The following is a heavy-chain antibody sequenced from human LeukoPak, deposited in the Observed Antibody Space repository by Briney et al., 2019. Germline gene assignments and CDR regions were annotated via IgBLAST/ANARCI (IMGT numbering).Heavy chain of an antibody. CDR1: GGSFSGYY. CDR3: ARDAGEDDY. Sequence: SETLSLTCAVYGGSFSGYYWSWIRQPPGKGLEWIGEINHSGSTNYNPSLKSRVTISVDTSKNQFSLKLSSVTAADTAVYYCARDAGEDDYWGQGTLVTVSS. J-gene: IGHJ4*02. V-gene: IGHV4-34*01. CDR2: INHSGST.